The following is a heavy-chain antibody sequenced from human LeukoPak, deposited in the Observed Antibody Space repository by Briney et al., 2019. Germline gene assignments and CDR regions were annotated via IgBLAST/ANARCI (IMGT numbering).Heavy chain of an antibody. Sequence: ASVKVSCKASGYTFTSYGISWVRQAPGQGLEWMGWISAYNGNTNYAQKLQGRVTMTTDTSTSTAYMELRSLRSDDTAVYYCARDPRPYAYYYDSSGYQTPFLPWFDPWGQGTLVTVSS. D-gene: IGHD3-22*01. V-gene: IGHV1-18*01. CDR1: GYTFTSYG. CDR2: ISAYNGNT. CDR3: ARDPRPYAYYYDSSGYQTPFLPWFDP. J-gene: IGHJ5*02.